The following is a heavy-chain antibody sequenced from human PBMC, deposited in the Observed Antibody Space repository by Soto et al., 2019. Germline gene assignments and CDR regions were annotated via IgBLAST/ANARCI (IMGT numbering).Heavy chain of an antibody. J-gene: IGHJ4*02. Sequence: SETLSLTCTVSGGSISSGGYYWSWIRQHPGKGMVWIGYIYYSGSTYYNPSLKSRVTISVDTSKNQFSLKLSSVTAADTAVYYCARSTSFGGLWFGEFPYYFDYWGQGTLVTVPQ. CDR1: GGSISSGGYY. CDR2: IYYSGST. D-gene: IGHD3-10*01. V-gene: IGHV4-31*03. CDR3: ARSTSFGGLWFGEFPYYFDY.